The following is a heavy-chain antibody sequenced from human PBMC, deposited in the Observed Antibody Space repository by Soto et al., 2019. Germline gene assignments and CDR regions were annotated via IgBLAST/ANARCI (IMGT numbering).Heavy chain of an antibody. CDR1: GYTFTSYY. CDR2: INPSGGST. Sequence: ASVKVSCKASGYTFTSYYMHWVRQAPGQGLEWMGIINPSGGSTSYAQKFQGRVTMTRDTSTSTVYMELSSLRSEDTAVYYCARDGSTSFYYYYGMDVWGKGTPVTVS. D-gene: IGHD2-2*01. V-gene: IGHV1-46*01. J-gene: IGHJ6*04. CDR3: ARDGSTSFYYYYGMDV.